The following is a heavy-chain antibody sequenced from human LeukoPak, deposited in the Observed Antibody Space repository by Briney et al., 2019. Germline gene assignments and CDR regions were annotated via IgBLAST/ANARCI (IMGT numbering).Heavy chain of an antibody. Sequence: PGGSLRLSCAASGFTFSRHIMNWVRQAPGKGLEWVSSISAGYNYTYYADSVKGRFTISRDNAKNSLYLQKNSLRAEDTAVYYCARNIRPRWLQLVYFDCWGQGTLVTVSS. CDR2: ISAGYNYT. D-gene: IGHD5-24*01. J-gene: IGHJ4*02. CDR3: ARNIRPRWLQLVYFDC. CDR1: GFTFSRHI. V-gene: IGHV3-21*01.